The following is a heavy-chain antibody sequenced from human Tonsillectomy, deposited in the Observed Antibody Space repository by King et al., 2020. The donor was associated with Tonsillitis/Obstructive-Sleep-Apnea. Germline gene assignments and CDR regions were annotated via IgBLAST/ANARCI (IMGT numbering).Heavy chain of an antibody. Sequence: VQLQQWGAGLLKPSETLSLSCAVYGGSFSGHFWGWIRQPPGKGLEWIGEIIHTGSTNYNPSLKRRVTISVDTSKSQFSLKLNSVTAADTAVYYCARVGGSGYHFDYWGQGTLVIVSS. J-gene: IGHJ4*02. CDR2: IIHTGST. CDR1: GGSFSGHF. V-gene: IGHV4-34*12. CDR3: ARVGGSGYHFDY. D-gene: IGHD5-12*01.